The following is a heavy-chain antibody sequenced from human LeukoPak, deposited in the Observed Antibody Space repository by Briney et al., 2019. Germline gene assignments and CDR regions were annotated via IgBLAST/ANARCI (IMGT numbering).Heavy chain of an antibody. V-gene: IGHV1-69*13. CDR3: ARGTGDSAFDY. J-gene: IGHJ4*02. CDR1: GYTFTSYG. CDR2: IIPIFGTA. D-gene: IGHD7-27*01. Sequence: GASVKVSCKASGYTFTSYGINWVRQAPGQGLEWMGGIIPIFGTANYAQKFQGRVTITADESTSTAYMELSSLRSEDTAVYYCARGTGDSAFDYWGQGTLVTVSS.